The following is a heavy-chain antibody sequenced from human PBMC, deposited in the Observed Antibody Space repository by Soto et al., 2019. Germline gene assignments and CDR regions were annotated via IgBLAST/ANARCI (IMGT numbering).Heavy chain of an antibody. Sequence: GGSLRLSCAASGFSLSNNGMHWVRQAPGKGLEWVAVIPYDGSNKYYADSVKGRFTISRDNSKNTLYLQMNSLRAEDTAVYYCARAAGGYCSSTSCYSHWFDPWGQGTLVTVSS. CDR1: GFSLSNNG. D-gene: IGHD2-2*02. J-gene: IGHJ5*02. V-gene: IGHV3-30*03. CDR3: ARAAGGYCSSTSCYSHWFDP. CDR2: IPYDGSNK.